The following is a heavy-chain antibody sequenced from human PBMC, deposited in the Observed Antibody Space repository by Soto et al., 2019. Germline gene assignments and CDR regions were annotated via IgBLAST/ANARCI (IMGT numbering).Heavy chain of an antibody. CDR2: VNTYNGNP. CDR3: ARDSQYSTSWQRFDS. V-gene: IGHV1-18*01. CDR1: GYTFTNYA. Sequence: QVQLVQSGGELKKPGASVKVSCKASGYTFTNYAISWVRQAPGRGLEWMGWVNTYNGNPNYAQIFQCRVTMTTDTSTGTAYMELRSLKSDDSAIYYCARDSQYSTSWQRFDSWGQGTLVTVSS. D-gene: IGHD6-13*01. J-gene: IGHJ4*02.